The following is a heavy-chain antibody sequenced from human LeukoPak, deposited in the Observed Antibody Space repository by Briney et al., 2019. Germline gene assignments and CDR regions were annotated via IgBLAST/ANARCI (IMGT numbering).Heavy chain of an antibody. CDR1: VGSISSPTNS. J-gene: IGHJ4*02. CDR2: FHYSGTT. CDR3: AGDFSVTVAGYFDY. Sequence: SETLSLTCTVSVGSISSPTNSGGWVRQPPGKGLEWIGSFHYSGTTYYNPSLKSRVTISVDTSKNQFSLKVTSVTAADTAVYYCAGDFSVTVAGYFDYWGQGTLVTVSS. V-gene: IGHV4-39*07. D-gene: IGHD6-19*01.